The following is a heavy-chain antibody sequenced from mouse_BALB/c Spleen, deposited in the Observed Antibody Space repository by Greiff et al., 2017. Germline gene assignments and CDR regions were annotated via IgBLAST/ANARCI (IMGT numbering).Heavy chain of an antibody. J-gene: IGHJ3*01. CDR2: IKPGSGGT. D-gene: IGHD1-1*01. V-gene: IGHV1-54*01. CDR1: GYAFTNYL. CDR3: ARDYGSSYGFAY. Sequence: QVQLQQSGAELVRPGTSVKVSCKASGYAFTNYLIEWVKQRPGQGLEWIGVIKPGSGGTNYNEKFKGKATLTADKSSSTAYMQLSSLTSDDSAVYFGARDYGSSYGFAYWGQGTLVTVSA.